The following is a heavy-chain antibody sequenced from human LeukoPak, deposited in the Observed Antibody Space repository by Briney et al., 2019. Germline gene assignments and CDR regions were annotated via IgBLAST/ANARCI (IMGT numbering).Heavy chain of an antibody. CDR2: IIPIFGTA. CDR3: ARVIKLASHSGGYQFDY. V-gene: IGHV1-69*13. Sequence: SVKVSCKASGGTFSSYTISWVRQAPGQGLEWMGGIIPIFGTANYAQKFQGRVTITADESTSTAYMELSSLRSEDTAVYYCARVIKLASHSGGYQFDYWGQGTLVTVSS. J-gene: IGHJ4*02. D-gene: IGHD1-26*01. CDR1: GGTFSSYT.